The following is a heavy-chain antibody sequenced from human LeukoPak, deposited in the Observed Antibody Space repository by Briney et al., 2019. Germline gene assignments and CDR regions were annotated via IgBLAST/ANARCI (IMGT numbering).Heavy chain of an antibody. CDR3: ARKAQKWLRSSMDV. D-gene: IGHD5-12*01. Sequence: SETLSLTCAVYGGSFSGYYWSWIRQPPGKGLEWIGEINHSGSTNYNPSLKSRATISVDTSKNQFSLKLSSVTAADTAVYYCARKAQKWLRSSMDVWGQGTTVTVSS. CDR1: GGSFSGYY. CDR2: INHSGST. J-gene: IGHJ6*02. V-gene: IGHV4-34*01.